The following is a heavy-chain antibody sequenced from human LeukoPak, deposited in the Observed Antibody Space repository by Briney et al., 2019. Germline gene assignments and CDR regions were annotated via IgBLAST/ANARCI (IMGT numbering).Heavy chain of an antibody. CDR3: AKGYYDYVCGSYYFDY. CDR1: GFTFSSYT. CDR2: ISSSSGYI. Sequence: PGGSLRLSCAASGFTFSSYTMIWVRQAPGKGLEWVSSISSSSGYIYYADSVKGRFTISRDNSKDTLYLQMNSLRAEDTAGYYCAKGYYDYVCGSYYFDYWGQGTLVTVSS. D-gene: IGHD3-16*01. V-gene: IGHV3-21*01. J-gene: IGHJ4*02.